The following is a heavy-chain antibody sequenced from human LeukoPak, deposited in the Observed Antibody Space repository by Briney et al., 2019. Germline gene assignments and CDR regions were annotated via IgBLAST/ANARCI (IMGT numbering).Heavy chain of an antibody. V-gene: IGHV3-30*18. CDR1: GFTFSSYG. J-gene: IGHJ4*02. Sequence: GGSLRLSCAASGFTFSSYGMHWVRQAPGKGLEWVAVISYDGSNKYYADSVKGRFTISRGNSKNTLYLQMNSLRAEGTAVYYCAKAIGYSSSWYFDYWGQGTLVTVSS. CDR3: AKAIGYSSSWYFDY. D-gene: IGHD6-13*01. CDR2: ISYDGSNK.